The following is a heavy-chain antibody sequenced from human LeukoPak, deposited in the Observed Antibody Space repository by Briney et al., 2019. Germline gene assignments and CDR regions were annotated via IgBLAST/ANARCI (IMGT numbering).Heavy chain of an antibody. V-gene: IGHV3-23*01. CDR1: GVTFSSYV. D-gene: IGHD6-19*01. J-gene: IGHJ4*02. Sequence: PGGSLRLSCEASGVTFSSYVMSWVRQAPGKGLEWVSTITDDGYNTYSADSVKGRITFSRDNSKNTLSLQLRSLRAEDTAVYYCAKDLSYTSGASDHWGQGTLVTVSS. CDR3: AKDLSYTSGASDH. CDR2: ITDDGYNT.